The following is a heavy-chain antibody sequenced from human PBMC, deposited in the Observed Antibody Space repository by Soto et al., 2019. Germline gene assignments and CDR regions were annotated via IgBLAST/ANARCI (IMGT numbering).Heavy chain of an antibody. D-gene: IGHD2-2*01. CDR2: IGGSSGDT. V-gene: IGHV3-23*01. CDR3: AKADPYSSTWSGYGLDV. CDR1: GVTLSNYA. J-gene: IGHJ6*02. Sequence: EVQLSESGGGLAPPGGSLRLSCAASGVTLSNYAMNWVRQASGKGLEWVSSIGGSSGDTYYADSVKGRFTISRDNSKNTVYPQMNSLRTDDTAVYYCAKADPYSSTWSGYGLDVWGQGTTVTVSS.